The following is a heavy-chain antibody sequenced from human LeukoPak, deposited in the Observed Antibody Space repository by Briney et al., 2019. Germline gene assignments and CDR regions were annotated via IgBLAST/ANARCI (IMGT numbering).Heavy chain of an antibody. CDR2: IYYSGST. V-gene: IGHV4-31*03. Sequence: SETLSLTCTVSSGSISSGGYYWSWIRQHPGKGLEWIGYIYYSGSTYYNPSLKSRVTISVDTSKNQFSLKLSSVTAADTAVYYCARDYCSSTSCHLGAFDIWGQGTMVTVSS. D-gene: IGHD2-2*01. CDR1: SGSISSGGYY. J-gene: IGHJ3*02. CDR3: ARDYCSSTSCHLGAFDI.